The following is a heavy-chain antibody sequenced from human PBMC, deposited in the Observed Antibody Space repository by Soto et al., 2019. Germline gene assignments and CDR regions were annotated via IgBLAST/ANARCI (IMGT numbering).Heavy chain of an antibody. CDR1: GYTFTSYD. Sequence: QVQLVQSGAEVKKPGASVKVSCKATGYTFTSYDINWVRLATGQGLEWMGWMNPNSGNTAYAQKFQGRVTMTRNTSISTAYMELSSLRSEDTAVYYCARERGCSGGSCYFFDYWGQGTLATVSS. J-gene: IGHJ4*02. CDR2: MNPNSGNT. D-gene: IGHD2-15*01. V-gene: IGHV1-8*01. CDR3: ARERGCSGGSCYFFDY.